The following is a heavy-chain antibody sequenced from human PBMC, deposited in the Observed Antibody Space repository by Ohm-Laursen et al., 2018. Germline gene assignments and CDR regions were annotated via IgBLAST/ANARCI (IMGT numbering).Heavy chain of an antibody. J-gene: IGHJ4*02. D-gene: IGHD3-22*01. CDR3: AKGLAYYYDSSGYHEPFDY. CDR2: IQEDGSDK. CDR1: GFTVSDYW. V-gene: IGHV3-7*01. Sequence: SLRLSCAAPGFTVSDYWMNWVRQAPGKGLEWVANIQEDGSDKYYMDSVKGRFTISRDNAKNSLYLQMNSLRAEDTAVYYCAKGLAYYYDSSGYHEPFDYWGQGTLVTVSS.